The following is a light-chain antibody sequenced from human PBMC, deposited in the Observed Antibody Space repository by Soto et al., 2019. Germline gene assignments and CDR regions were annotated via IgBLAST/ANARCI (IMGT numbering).Light chain of an antibody. Sequence: IVMKQSPATLSVSPGERATLSCRASQSVSSNLAWYQQKPGQAPRLLIYGASTRATGIPARFSGSGSGTEFTLTISSLQSEDFEVYYCQQYNNWPRTFGQGTMVDIK. CDR2: GAS. CDR3: QQYNNWPRT. V-gene: IGKV3-15*01. CDR1: QSVSSN. J-gene: IGKJ1*01.